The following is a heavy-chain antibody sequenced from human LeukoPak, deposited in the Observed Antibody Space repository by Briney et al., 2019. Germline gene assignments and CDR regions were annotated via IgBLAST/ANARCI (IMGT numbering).Heavy chain of an antibody. J-gene: IGHJ4*02. CDR3: ARDQDHSITIFGVVIDGFDY. Sequence: GGSLRLSRAASGFTFSSYSMNWVRQAPGKGLEWVSYISSSSSTIYYADSVKGRFTISRDNAKNSLYLQMNSLRDEDTAVYYCARDQDHSITIFGVVIDGFDYWGQGTLVAVSS. D-gene: IGHD3-3*01. V-gene: IGHV3-48*02. CDR2: ISSSSSTI. CDR1: GFTFSSYS.